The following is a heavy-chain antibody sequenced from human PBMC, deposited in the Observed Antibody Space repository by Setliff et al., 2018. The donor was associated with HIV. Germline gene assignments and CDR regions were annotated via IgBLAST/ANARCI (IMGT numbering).Heavy chain of an antibody. CDR2: IDWDDDK. D-gene: IGHD3-10*01. J-gene: IGHJ6*03. V-gene: IGHV2-70*04. CDR3: ARSYGSNYYFYMDV. Sequence: SGPTLVNPTQTLTLTCTLSGLSLTSSGARVSWIRQPPGRALEWLARIDWDDDKFYSTSLKTRLSISKDTSKNQVVLTMTSVDPVDTATYYCARSYGSNYYFYMDVWGKGTAVTVSS. CDR1: GLSLTSSGAR.